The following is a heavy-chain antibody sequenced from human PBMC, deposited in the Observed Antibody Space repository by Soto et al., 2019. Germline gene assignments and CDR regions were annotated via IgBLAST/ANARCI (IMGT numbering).Heavy chain of an antibody. CDR2: IYYSGST. J-gene: IGHJ5*02. CDR3: ARVYDFWSGYYFSP. D-gene: IGHD3-3*01. Sequence: ETLSLTCTVSGGSISSYYWSWIRQPPGKGLEWIGYIYYSGSTNYNPSLKSRVTISVDTSKNQFSLKLSSVTAADTAVYYCARVYDFWSGYYFSPWGQGTLVTVSS. V-gene: IGHV4-59*01. CDR1: GGSISSYY.